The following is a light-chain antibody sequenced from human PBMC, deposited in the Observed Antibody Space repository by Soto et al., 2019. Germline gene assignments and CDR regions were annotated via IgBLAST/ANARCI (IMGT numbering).Light chain of an antibody. V-gene: IGKV3-20*01. CDR3: QQYGSSPPYT. Sequence: EILLTQSPGTLSLSPGERATVSCRASQRVSRSHLAWYQQKPGQAPRLLIYGASSRATGIPERFSGSGSGKDFTLTITRLGPEDVAVYYCQQYGSSPPYTFGQGTKLEIK. CDR1: QRVSRSH. CDR2: GAS. J-gene: IGKJ2*01.